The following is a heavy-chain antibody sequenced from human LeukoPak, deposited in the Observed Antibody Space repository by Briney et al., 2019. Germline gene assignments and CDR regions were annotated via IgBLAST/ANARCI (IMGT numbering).Heavy chain of an antibody. J-gene: IGHJ6*02. Sequence: SETLSLTCAVYGGSFSGYYWSWIRQPPGKGLEWIGEINHSGSTNYNPSLKSRVTISVDTSKNQFSLKLSSVTAADTAVYYCARGGIQLWLSRYYYYGMDVWGQGTTVTVSS. V-gene: IGHV4-34*01. D-gene: IGHD5-18*01. CDR3: ARGGIQLWLSRYYYYGMDV. CDR1: GGSFSGYY. CDR2: INHSGST.